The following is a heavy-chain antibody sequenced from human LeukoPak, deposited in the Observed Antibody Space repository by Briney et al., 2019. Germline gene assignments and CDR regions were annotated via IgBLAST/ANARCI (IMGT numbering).Heavy chain of an antibody. J-gene: IGHJ4*02. CDR1: GFTVSSNY. Sequence: GGSLRLSCVASGFTVSSNYMSWVRQAPGKGLEWVSVIYSGGSTYYADSVKGRFTISRDNSKNTLYLQMNSLRAEDTAVYYCARDYDSSGYYVRDYWGQGTLVTVSS. CDR2: IYSGGST. CDR3: ARDYDSSGYYVRDY. V-gene: IGHV3-66*01. D-gene: IGHD3-22*01.